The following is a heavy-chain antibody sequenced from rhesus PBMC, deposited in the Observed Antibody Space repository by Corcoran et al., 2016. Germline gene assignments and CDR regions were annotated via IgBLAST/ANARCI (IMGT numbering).Heavy chain of an antibody. V-gene: IGHV3-16*02. J-gene: IGHJ4*01. CDR3: TRGGGTAGTVY. Sequence: EVQLVESGGGLVQPGGSLRLSCAASGFTFSNNWMSWVRQAPGKGQDWVGRIKNKADGGTAAYAESVKGRFTISRDDSKNTLYLQMNSLKTEDAAVYYCTRGGGTAGTVYWGQGVLVTVSS. D-gene: IGHD5-24*01. CDR1: GFTFSNNW. CDR2: IKNKADGGTA.